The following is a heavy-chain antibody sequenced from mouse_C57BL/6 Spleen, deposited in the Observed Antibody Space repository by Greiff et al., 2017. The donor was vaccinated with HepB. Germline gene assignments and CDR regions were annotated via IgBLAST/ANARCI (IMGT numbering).Heavy chain of an antibody. CDR3: ARPYYYGSSLMAMDY. CDR1: GFTFSDYY. CDR2: ISNGGGST. J-gene: IGHJ4*01. Sequence: EVKLVESGGGLVQPGGSLKLSCAASGFTFSDYYMYWVRQTPEKRLEWVAYISNGGGSTYYPDTEKGRFTISRDNAKNTLYLQMSRLKSEDTAMYYCARPYYYGSSLMAMDYWGQGTSVTVSS. D-gene: IGHD1-1*01. V-gene: IGHV5-12*01.